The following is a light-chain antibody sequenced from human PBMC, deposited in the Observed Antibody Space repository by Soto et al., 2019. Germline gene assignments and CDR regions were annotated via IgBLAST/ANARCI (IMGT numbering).Light chain of an antibody. Sequence: DIQMTQSPSSLSASVGDRVTITCQASQDISSYLNWYQQKPGKAPKLLIYAASNLQSGVPSRFSGSGSGTEFTLTISSLQPEDFATYYCQQSYSSLITFGQGTRLEIK. CDR2: AAS. CDR1: QDISSY. V-gene: IGKV1-39*01. J-gene: IGKJ5*01. CDR3: QQSYSSLIT.